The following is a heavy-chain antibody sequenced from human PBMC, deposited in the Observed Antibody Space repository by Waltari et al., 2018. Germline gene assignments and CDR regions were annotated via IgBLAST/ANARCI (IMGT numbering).Heavy chain of an antibody. CDR2: MRPDGSQK. J-gene: IGHJ4*02. Sequence: WMRWFRKAPGKGLEWVANMRPDGSQKYYVDSVKGRFTISRDNAKNSLYLQMNSLRVEDTAVYYCARDVDYWGQGTLGTVSS. CDR1: W. CDR3: ARDVDY. V-gene: IGHV3-7*01.